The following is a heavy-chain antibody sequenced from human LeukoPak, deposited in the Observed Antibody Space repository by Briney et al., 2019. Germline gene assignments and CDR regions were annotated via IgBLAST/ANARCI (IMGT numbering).Heavy chain of an antibody. CDR3: VRKIAAGSLTP. D-gene: IGHD6-13*01. CDR1: GGFISGYY. J-gene: IGHJ5*02. Sequence: SETLSLTCSVSGGFISGYYWTWIRQPPGKRLEWLGYIYSTGSTNYNPSLKSRIAISVDTSKNQFYLNLTSVSAADTAVYFCVRKIAAGSLTPWGQGTLVTVSS. V-gene: IGHV4-59*13. CDR2: IYSTGST.